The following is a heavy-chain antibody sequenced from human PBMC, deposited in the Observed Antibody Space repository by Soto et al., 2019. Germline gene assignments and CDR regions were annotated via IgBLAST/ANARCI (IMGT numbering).Heavy chain of an antibody. CDR2: IFYSGST. Sequence: ASETLSLTCTVSGDSITSGDYYWSWVRQPPGKGLEWIGYIFYSGSTYYKASLKSRVTISLDMSRNQFSLKLTSVTAADTAVYYCARAEVAVAGSGWFDAWGHGTLVTVSS. V-gene: IGHV4-30-4*01. D-gene: IGHD6-19*01. J-gene: IGHJ5*01. CDR3: ARAEVAVAGSGWFDA. CDR1: GDSITSGDYY.